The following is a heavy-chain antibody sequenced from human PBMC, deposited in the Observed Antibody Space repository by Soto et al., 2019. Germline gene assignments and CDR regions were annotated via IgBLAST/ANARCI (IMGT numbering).Heavy chain of an antibody. CDR1: GVSVSSSSYY. V-gene: IGHV4-39*01. J-gene: IGHJ4*02. CDR2: IYYTGTT. CDR3: AGRRAGDYYFDY. Sequence: SETLSLTCTVSGVSVSSSSYYWVWIRQPPGKGLEWIGTIYYTGTTSYSPSLKRRVTISVDTSKTQFSLTLSSVTATDTAVYYCAGRRAGDYYFDYWGQGILVTVSS. D-gene: IGHD1-26*01.